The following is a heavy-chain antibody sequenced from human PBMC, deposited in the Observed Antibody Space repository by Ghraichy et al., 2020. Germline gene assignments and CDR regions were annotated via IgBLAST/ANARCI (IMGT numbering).Heavy chain of an antibody. CDR1: GFTFSSYS. Sequence: GGSLRLSCAASGFTFSSYSMNWVRQAPGKGLEWVSSISSSSSYIYYADSVKGRFTISRGNAKNSLYLQMNSLRAEDTAVYYCARGGMDYDFWSGYPGEFDYWGQGTLVTVSS. D-gene: IGHD3-3*01. CDR2: ISSSSSYI. J-gene: IGHJ4*02. V-gene: IGHV3-21*01. CDR3: ARGGMDYDFWSGYPGEFDY.